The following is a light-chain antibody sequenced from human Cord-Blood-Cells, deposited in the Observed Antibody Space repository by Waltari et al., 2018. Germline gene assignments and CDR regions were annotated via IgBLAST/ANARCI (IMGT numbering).Light chain of an antibody. Sequence: DIQMTQSPSSLSASVGDRVTITCRASQSISSYLNWYQQKPVKAPKLLIDAASMLQSGVPSRFSGSGSGTDFTLTISSLQPEDFAAYYCQQSYSTPYTFGQGTKLEIK. V-gene: IGKV1-39*01. CDR2: AAS. J-gene: IGKJ2*01. CDR3: QQSYSTPYT. CDR1: QSISSY.